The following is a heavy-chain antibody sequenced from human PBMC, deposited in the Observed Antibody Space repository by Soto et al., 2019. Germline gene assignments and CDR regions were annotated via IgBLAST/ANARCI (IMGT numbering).Heavy chain of an antibody. CDR1: GGSISSGGYS. J-gene: IGHJ4*02. Sequence: SETLSLTCAVSGGSISSGGYSWIWIRQPPGKGLEWIGYIYYSGSTNYSPSLKSRITISVDTSKTQFSLKLSSVTAVYSAVYYCARLDSRGFFDSWGQGTLGTVSS. CDR2: IYYSGST. CDR3: ARLDSRGFFDS. D-gene: IGHD3-22*01. V-gene: IGHV4-61*08.